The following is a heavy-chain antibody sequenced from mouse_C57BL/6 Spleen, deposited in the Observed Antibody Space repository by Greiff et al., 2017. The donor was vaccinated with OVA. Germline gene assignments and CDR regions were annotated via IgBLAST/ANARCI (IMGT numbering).Heavy chain of an antibody. J-gene: IGHJ2*01. V-gene: IGHV1-82*01. D-gene: IGHD2-5*01. CDR2: IYPGDGDT. CDR3: AREGYYSNGYFDY. CDR1: GYAFSSSW. Sequence: VKLQESGPELVKPGASVKISCKASGYAFSSSWMNWVKQRPGKGLEWIGRIYPGDGDTNYNGKFKGKATLTADKSSSTAYMQLSSLTSEDSAVYCCAREGYYSNGYFDYWGQGTTLTVSS.